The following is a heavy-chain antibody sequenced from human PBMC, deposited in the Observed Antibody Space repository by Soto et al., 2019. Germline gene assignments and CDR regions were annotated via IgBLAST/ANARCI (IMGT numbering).Heavy chain of an antibody. Sequence: WGSLRVFCATSVFTFSIYGMHWVRQAPGKGLEWVAVISYDGSNKYYADSVKGRFTISRDNSKNTLYLQMNSLRAEDTAVYYCAKDSLRFLEWLPYYGMDVWGQGTTVTVSS. J-gene: IGHJ6*02. CDR1: VFTFSIYG. CDR3: AKDSLRFLEWLPYYGMDV. CDR2: ISYDGSNK. D-gene: IGHD3-3*01. V-gene: IGHV3-30*18.